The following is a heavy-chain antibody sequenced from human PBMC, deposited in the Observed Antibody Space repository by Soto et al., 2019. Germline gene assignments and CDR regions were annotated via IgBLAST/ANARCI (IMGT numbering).Heavy chain of an antibody. J-gene: IGHJ4*02. Sequence: SLTLTFTVSGGCTSSEKYWSWVRQPPGKGLEWIGHIYYSGNTDYNPSLKSRLAISIDTSKNQFSLKLSSVTAADTAVYFCAREGGESSDGLYYFDSWGQGSLVTVSS. CDR1: GGCTSSEKY. D-gene: IGHD3-16*01. CDR2: IYYSGNT. CDR3: AREGGESSDGLYYFDS. V-gene: IGHV4-30-4*01.